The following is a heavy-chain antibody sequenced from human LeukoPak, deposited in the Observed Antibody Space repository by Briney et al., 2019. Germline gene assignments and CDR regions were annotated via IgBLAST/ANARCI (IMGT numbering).Heavy chain of an antibody. V-gene: IGHV4-39*01. CDR3: ARQITMIVNWFDP. D-gene: IGHD3-22*01. CDR2: IYYSGST. CDR1: GGSISSSSYY. J-gene: IGHJ5*02. Sequence: KPSETLSLTCTVSGGSISSSSYYWGWIRQPPGKGLEWIGSIYYSGSTYYNPSLKSRVTISVDTSKNQFSLKLSSVTAADTAVYYCARQITMIVNWFDPWGQGTLVTVSS.